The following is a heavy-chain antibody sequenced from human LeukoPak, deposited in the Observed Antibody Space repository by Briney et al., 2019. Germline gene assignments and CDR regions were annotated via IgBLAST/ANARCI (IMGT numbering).Heavy chain of an antibody. CDR3: ARVRITGTLNWFDP. CDR1: GGTFSSYG. CDR2: ISAYNGNT. J-gene: IGHJ5*02. V-gene: IGHV1-18*01. D-gene: IGHD1-20*01. Sequence: ASVKVSCKASGGTFSSYGISWVRQAPGQGLEWMGWISAYNGNTNYAQKFQGRVTMTTDTSTSTAYMELRSLRSDDTAVYYCARVRITGTLNWFDPWGQGTLVTVSS.